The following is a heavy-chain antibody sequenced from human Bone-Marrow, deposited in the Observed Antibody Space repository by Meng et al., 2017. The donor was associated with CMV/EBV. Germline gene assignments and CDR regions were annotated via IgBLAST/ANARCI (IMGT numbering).Heavy chain of an antibody. CDR3: ARGSTRDKFDP. V-gene: IGHV4-59*01. CDR1: GGSIGNYY. D-gene: IGHD5-24*01. CDR2: IYSSGNT. J-gene: IGHJ5*02. Sequence: SETLSLTCTVSGGSIGNYYWSWIRQSPGRGLEWIGYIYSSGNTNYNPSLKSRVTISVDASKNQFSLRLSSVTAADTAIYYCARGSTRDKFDPWGQGTLVTVSS.